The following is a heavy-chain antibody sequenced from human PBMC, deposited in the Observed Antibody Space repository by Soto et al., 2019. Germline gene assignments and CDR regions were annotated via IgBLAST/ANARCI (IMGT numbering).Heavy chain of an antibody. V-gene: IGHV1-69*06. J-gene: IGHJ3*02. CDR2: IIPIFGTA. CDR3: ARVTTHHDAFDI. D-gene: IGHD2-2*01. CDR1: RGTFSSYA. Sequence: QGQLVQSGAEVKKPGSSVKVSCKASRGTFSSYAISWVRQAPGQGLEWMGGIIPIFGTANYAQNFQGRVTSTADKSTSTAYMELSSLRSEDTAVYYCARVTTHHDAFDIWGQGTMVTVSS.